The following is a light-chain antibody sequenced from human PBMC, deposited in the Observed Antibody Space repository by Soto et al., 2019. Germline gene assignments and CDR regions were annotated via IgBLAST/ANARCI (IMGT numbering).Light chain of an antibody. CDR1: QGISSA. CDR3: QQFNSYSLIT. V-gene: IGKV1-13*02. J-gene: IGKJ3*01. Sequence: AIQLTQSPSSLSASVGDRVTITCRASQGISSALAWYQQKPGKAPKLLIYDASSLESGVPSRFVGSGSGTDFSLTISSLQPEDFATYYCQQFNSYSLITFGPGTKVDIK. CDR2: DAS.